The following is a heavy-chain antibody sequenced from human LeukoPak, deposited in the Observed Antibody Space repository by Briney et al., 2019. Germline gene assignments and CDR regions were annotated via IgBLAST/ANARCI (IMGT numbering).Heavy chain of an antibody. V-gene: IGHV4-31*03. Sequence: SETLSLTCTVSGGSISSGGYYWSWIRQHPGKGLEWIGYIYYSGSTYYNPSLKSRVTISVDTSKNQFSLKLSSVTAADTAVYCCARYFPSGVDYWGQGTLVTVSS. D-gene: IGHD3-9*01. CDR1: GGSISSGGYY. CDR3: ARYFPSGVDY. J-gene: IGHJ4*02. CDR2: IYYSGST.